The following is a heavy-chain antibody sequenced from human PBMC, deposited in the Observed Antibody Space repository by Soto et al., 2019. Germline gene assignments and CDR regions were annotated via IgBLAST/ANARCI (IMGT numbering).Heavy chain of an antibody. Sequence: EVQLVESGGGLVQPGRSLRLSCIASGFNFNDHGMRWVRQAPGKGLEWVSGITWRSDGMGYADSVKGRFTISRDNAKNSLYLQMNSLRVEDTALYYCAKEDSGFSGYMDLWSKGTTVTASS. CDR2: ITWRSDGM. V-gene: IGHV3-9*01. D-gene: IGHD3-10*01. J-gene: IGHJ6*03. CDR3: AKEDSGFSGYMDL. CDR1: GFNFNDHG.